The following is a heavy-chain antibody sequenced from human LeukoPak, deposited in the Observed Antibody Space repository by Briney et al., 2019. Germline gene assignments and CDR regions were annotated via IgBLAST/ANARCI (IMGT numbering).Heavy chain of an antibody. D-gene: IGHD3-10*01. Sequence: KASETLSLTCTVSGGSISSGSYYWSWIRQPAGKGLEWIGRIYTSGSTNYNPSLKRRVTISVDTSKNQFSLKLSSVTAADTAVYYCARGIGGWFGELFSYYGMDVWGQGTTVTVSS. V-gene: IGHV4-61*02. J-gene: IGHJ6*02. CDR3: ARGIGGWFGELFSYYGMDV. CDR1: GGSISSGSYY. CDR2: IYTSGST.